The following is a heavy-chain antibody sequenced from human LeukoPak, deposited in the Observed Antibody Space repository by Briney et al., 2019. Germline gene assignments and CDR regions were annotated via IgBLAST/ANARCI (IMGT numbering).Heavy chain of an antibody. V-gene: IGHV1-18*01. CDR2: ISAYNGNT. J-gene: IGHJ4*02. CDR3: ARWGHRVYDYGGNSGDY. Sequence: GASVKVSCKASGYTFTSYGISWVRQAPGQGLEWMGWISAYNGNTNYAQKLQGRVTMTTDTSTSTAYMELRSLRSDDTAVYYCARWGHRVYDYGGNSGDYWGQGTLVTVSS. D-gene: IGHD4-23*01. CDR1: GYTFTSYG.